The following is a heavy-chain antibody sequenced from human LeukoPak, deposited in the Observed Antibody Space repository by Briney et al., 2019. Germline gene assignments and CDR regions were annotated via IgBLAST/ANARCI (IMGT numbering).Heavy chain of an antibody. CDR1: GFTVSSNY. V-gene: IGHV3-66*01. D-gene: IGHD3-22*01. Sequence: GGSLRLSCAASGFTVSSNYMSWVRQAPGKGLEWVSVIYSGGSTYYADSVKGRFTISRDNSKNTLYLQMNSLRAEDTAVYYCARAWSDSSGYYSYYFGYWGQGTLVTVSS. CDR3: ARAWSDSSGYYSYYFGY. J-gene: IGHJ4*02. CDR2: IYSGGST.